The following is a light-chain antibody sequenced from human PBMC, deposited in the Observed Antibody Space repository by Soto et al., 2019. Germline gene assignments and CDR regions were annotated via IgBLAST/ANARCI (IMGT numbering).Light chain of an antibody. CDR1: SSDVGGYNY. CDR3: SSYASSNNFYV. V-gene: IGLV2-8*01. CDR2: EVS. J-gene: IGLJ1*01. Sequence: QSALTQPPSASGSPGQSVTISCTGTSSDVGGYNYVSWYQQHPGKAPKLMIYEVSKRPSGVPDRFSGSKSGNTASLTVSGLQAEDEADYYCSSYASSNNFYVFGTGTKVTVL.